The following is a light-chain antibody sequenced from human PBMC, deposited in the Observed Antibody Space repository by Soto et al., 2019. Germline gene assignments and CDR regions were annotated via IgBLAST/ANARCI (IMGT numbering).Light chain of an antibody. V-gene: IGLV2-14*03. CDR2: EVR. Sequence: QSVLTQPASVSWSPGQSITISCTGTSSDVGAYDFVSWYQQHPYTAPKLMIYEVRNRPSVVSNRFSGSKSVNTATLTISGLQAEDEDDYYCSSYTTSSTRVFGTGTKVTVL. CDR3: SSYTTSSTRV. CDR1: SSDVGAYDF. J-gene: IGLJ1*01.